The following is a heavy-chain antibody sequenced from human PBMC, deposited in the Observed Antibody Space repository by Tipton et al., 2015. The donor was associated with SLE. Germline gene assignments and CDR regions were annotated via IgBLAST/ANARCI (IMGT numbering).Heavy chain of an antibody. D-gene: IGHD6-13*01. V-gene: IGHV3-11*03. CDR1: GFTFSDSY. Sequence: GSLRLSCAASGFTFSDSYMTWIRQAPGKGLEWVSYISSSGSYTNYADSVRGRFTISRDNSKNTLYLQMNSLRADDTAVYYCARRAAAAGYYFDYWGQGTLVTVSS. CDR2: ISSSGSYT. J-gene: IGHJ4*02. CDR3: ARRAAAAGYYFDY.